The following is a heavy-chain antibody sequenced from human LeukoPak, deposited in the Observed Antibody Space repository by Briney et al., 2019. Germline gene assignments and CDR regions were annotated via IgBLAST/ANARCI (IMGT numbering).Heavy chain of an antibody. Sequence: GVSLRRSCVASGLRFRSYAMNWVRQAPGKGLECISTISDDSSFTYYADSVKGRSAISRDDSKNTLYLQMNNLKVEDTAVYYCAKGRCSGVGCDSFHSWGQGALVTVSS. D-gene: IGHD2-15*01. CDR3: AKGRCSGVGCDSFHS. V-gene: IGHV3-23*01. CDR2: ISDDSSFT. J-gene: IGHJ4*02. CDR1: GLRFRSYA.